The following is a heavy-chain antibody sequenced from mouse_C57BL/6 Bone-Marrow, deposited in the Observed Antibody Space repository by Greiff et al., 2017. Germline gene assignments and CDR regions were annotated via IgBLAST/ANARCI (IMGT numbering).Heavy chain of an antibody. V-gene: IGHV14-2*01. Sequence: VQLQQSGAELVKPGASVKLSCTASGFNIKDYYIHWVKQRTEQGLEWIGRIDPEDGETKYAPKFKDKATITADTSSNTAYLQLSSLTSEDTAVYYCTSYLIYCYTNYWGQGTTLTVSS. CDR1: GFNIKDYY. J-gene: IGHJ2*01. D-gene: IGHD1-1*01. CDR2: IDPEDGET. CDR3: TSYLIYCYTNY.